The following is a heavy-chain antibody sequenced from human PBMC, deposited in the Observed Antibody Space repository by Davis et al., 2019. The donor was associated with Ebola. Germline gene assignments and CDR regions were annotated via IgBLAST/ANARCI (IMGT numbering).Heavy chain of an antibody. CDR1: GYTFTNYY. CDR2: INPGGGGT. J-gene: IGHJ1*01. V-gene: IGHV1-46*01. D-gene: IGHD3-10*01. Sequence: ASVKVSCKASGYTFTNYYVHWVRQAHGQGLEWMGIINPGGGGTSYAQRFQGRVTMTRDTSTSTVYMELSSLSSEDTAVYYCAKDIKGLLWFGEFQHWGQGTLVTVSS. CDR3: AKDIKGLLWFGEFQH.